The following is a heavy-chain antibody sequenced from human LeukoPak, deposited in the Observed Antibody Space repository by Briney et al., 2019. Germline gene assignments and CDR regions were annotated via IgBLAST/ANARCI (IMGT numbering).Heavy chain of an antibody. D-gene: IGHD1-7*01. CDR1: GFTFSSYA. CDR2: ISASGYST. J-gene: IGHJ4*02. Sequence: GRSLRLSCAASGFTFSSYAMSWVRQAPGKGLEWVSVISASGYSTYYADSVKGRLTISRDNSKKTLYLQMNSLRAEDTAIFYCAKDVYNWNFYFDYWGQGTLVTVSS. V-gene: IGHV3-23*01. CDR3: AKDVYNWNFYFDY.